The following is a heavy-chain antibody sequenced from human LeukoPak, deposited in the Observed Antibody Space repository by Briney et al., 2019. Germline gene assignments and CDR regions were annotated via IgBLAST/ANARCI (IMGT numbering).Heavy chain of an antibody. V-gene: IGHV3-49*04. J-gene: IGHJ6*02. CDR2: IRCKAYGATT. D-gene: IGHD3-10*01. CDR1: GFIFGDHA. CDR3: TRGPILLWIHNGMDV. Sequence: GGSLRLSCTASGFIFGDHAMSWVRQAPGKGLEWVGFIRCKAYGATTEYADSVKGRLTISRDDSKGIAYLKMDNLKTEDTALYYCTRGPILLWIHNGMDVWGQGTTVTVSS.